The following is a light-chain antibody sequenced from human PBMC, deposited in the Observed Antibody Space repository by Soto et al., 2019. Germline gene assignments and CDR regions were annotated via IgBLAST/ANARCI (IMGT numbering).Light chain of an antibody. V-gene: IGKV1-5*03. CDR2: XAS. CDR1: KTISSL. CDR3: QHCNRYSEG. Sequence: DIQMSESRATLSASGXDRGTITCRASKTISSLFALXQQKTXKAPXLXXYXASTLKSGVQSRSSGSGSWTPFTLTIRSGQRDDVARYYCQHCNRYSEGFGQGNKV. J-gene: IGKJ1*01.